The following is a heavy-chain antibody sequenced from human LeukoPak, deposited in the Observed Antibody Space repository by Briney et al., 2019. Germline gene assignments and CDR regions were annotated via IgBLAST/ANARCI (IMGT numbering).Heavy chain of an antibody. Sequence: TLSLTCTVSGGSISSGGYYWSWIRQHPGKGLEWIGYIYYSGSTYYNPSLKSRVTISVDTSKNQFSLKLSSVTAADTAVHYCARAPPTYYYDSSGYSPFDYWGQGTLVTVSS. CDR3: ARAPPTYYYDSSGYSPFDY. V-gene: IGHV4-31*03. CDR1: GGSISSGGYY. CDR2: IYYSGST. J-gene: IGHJ4*02. D-gene: IGHD3-22*01.